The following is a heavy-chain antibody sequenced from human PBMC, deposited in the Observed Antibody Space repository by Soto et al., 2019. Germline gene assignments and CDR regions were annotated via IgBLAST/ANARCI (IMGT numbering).Heavy chain of an antibody. J-gene: IGHJ6*02. V-gene: IGHV3-30-3*01. D-gene: IGHD2-21*01. CDR3: ARDRGGFYSYYYYYGMDV. CDR1: GFTFRSYA. CDR2: ISSDGSNE. Sequence: LRLSCAASGFTFRSYALHWVRQAPGKGLEWVAVISSDGSNEYYADSVKGRFTISRDNSKNTLYLQMNSLRAEDTAVYYCARDRGGFYSYYYYYGMDVWGQGTTVTVSS.